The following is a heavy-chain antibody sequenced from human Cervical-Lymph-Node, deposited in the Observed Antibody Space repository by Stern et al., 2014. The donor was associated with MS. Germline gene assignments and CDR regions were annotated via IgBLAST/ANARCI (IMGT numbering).Heavy chain of an antibody. V-gene: IGHV1-69*01. CDR2: IIPIFGTA. CDR3: ARAAYSTSSYNY. Sequence: VQLVQSGAEVKKPGSSVKVSCKASGGTFNTNVISWVRQAPGQGLEWMGGIIPIFGTALYAQKFHGRVTIPANESTRAVYMELSSLRSEDPAVYYCARAAYSTSSYNYWGQGTLVIVSS. J-gene: IGHJ4*02. CDR1: GGTFNTNV. D-gene: IGHD6-6*01.